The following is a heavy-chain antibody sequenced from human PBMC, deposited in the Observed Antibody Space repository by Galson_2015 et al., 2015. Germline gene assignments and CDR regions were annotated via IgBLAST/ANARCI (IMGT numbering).Heavy chain of an antibody. V-gene: IGHV3-23*01. CDR3: AKGSFGDLLYDSDY. D-gene: IGHD3-10*01. CDR1: GFIFGNYA. CDR2: IGGSGVNT. Sequence: SLRLSCAASGFIFGNYAMSWVRRAPGKGLEWVSGIGGSGVNTYYADSVKGGFTISRDNSKNTLYLQMNSLRAEDAAVYYCAKGSFGDLLYDSDYWGQGTLVTVSS. J-gene: IGHJ4*02.